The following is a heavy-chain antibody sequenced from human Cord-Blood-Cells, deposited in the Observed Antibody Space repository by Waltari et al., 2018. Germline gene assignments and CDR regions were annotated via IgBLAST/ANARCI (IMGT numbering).Heavy chain of an antibody. V-gene: IGHV1-3*01. CDR2: INAGNGNT. J-gene: IGHJ4*02. D-gene: IGHD1-26*01. CDR1: GYTFTSYA. Sequence: QVQLVQSGAEVKKTGASVKVSCKASGYTFTSYAMHWVRQAPGQRLEWMGWINAGNGNTKYSQEFQGRVTITRDTSASTAYMELSSLRSEDTAVYYCARVIGSYYYFDYWGQGTLVTVSS. CDR3: ARVIGSYYYFDY.